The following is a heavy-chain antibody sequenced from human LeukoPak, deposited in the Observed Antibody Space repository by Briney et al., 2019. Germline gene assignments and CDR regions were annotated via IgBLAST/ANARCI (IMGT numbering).Heavy chain of an antibody. J-gene: IGHJ5*02. D-gene: IGHD6-25*01. V-gene: IGHV4-59*01. CDR1: GVSISSYY. CDR2: TYYSGST. CDR3: ARDGGIAASNWFDP. Sequence: SETLSFTCTVSGVSISSYYWSWIRQPPGKGLVWIGYTYYSGSTNYNPSLKSRVTISVDTSKNPFSLKLSSVTAADTAVYYCARDGGIAASNWFDPWGQGTLVTVSS.